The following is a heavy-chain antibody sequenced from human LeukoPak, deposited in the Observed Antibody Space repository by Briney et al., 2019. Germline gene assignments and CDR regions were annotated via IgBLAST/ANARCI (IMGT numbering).Heavy chain of an antibody. CDR1: GFTFSSYA. Sequence: PGGSLRLSCAASGFTFSSYAMSWVRQAPGKGLEWVSAISGSGGSTYYADSVKGRFTISRDNSNNALYLQMNSLRAEDTAVYYCAKGSNSSGWVFDYWGQGTLVIVSS. V-gene: IGHV3-23*01. D-gene: IGHD6-19*01. J-gene: IGHJ4*02. CDR2: ISGSGGST. CDR3: AKGSNSSGWVFDY.